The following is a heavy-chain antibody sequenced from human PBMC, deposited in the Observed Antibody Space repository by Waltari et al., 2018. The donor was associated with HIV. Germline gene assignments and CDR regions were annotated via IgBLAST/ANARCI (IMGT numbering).Heavy chain of an antibody. CDR3: ARRGARIVGAHPFDY. D-gene: IGHD1-26*01. CDR1: GVAFSSYW. Sequence: EVQLVESGGGLVQPGGSLRLSCAASGVAFSSYWRTWVRQAPGKGLEWVASIKQDGSEKYYVDSVKGRFTISRDNAKNSLYLQMNSLRAEDTAVYYCARRGARIVGAHPFDYWGQGTLVTVSS. V-gene: IGHV3-7*01. CDR2: IKQDGSEK. J-gene: IGHJ4*02.